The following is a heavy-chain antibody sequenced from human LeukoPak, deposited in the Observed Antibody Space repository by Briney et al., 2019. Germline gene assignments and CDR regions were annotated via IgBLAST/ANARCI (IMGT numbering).Heavy chain of an antibody. J-gene: IGHJ4*02. V-gene: IGHV3-23*01. D-gene: IGHD3-16*01. Sequence: GGSPRLSCEGTGFTFSNYAMSWVRPAPQRRGERVSGISNNDYSTYYADSAKARLTISRDNSKNMLYLQMNSLRAEDTAVYYCAKEGLRRKMDFDYWGQGTLVIVSS. CDR1: GFTFSNYA. CDR3: AKEGLRRKMDFDY. CDR2: ISNNDYST.